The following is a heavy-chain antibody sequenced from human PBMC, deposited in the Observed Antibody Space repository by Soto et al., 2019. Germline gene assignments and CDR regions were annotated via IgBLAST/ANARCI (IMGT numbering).Heavy chain of an antibody. CDR1: GGSVSGYY. Sequence: SSETLSLTCAVYGGSVSGYYWSWIRQPPGKGLEWIGEINQSGSTNYNPSLKSRVTISRDNPKNTLYLQLNSLRAEDTAVYYCARGNYENTGVFDSWGQGTLVTVSS. J-gene: IGHJ4*02. CDR3: ARGNYENTGVFDS. V-gene: IGHV4-34*01. D-gene: IGHD3-22*01. CDR2: INQSGST.